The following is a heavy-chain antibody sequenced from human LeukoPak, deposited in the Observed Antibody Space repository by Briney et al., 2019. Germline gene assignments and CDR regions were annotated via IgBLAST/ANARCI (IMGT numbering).Heavy chain of an antibody. CDR2: IFTTGGA. Sequence: SETLSLTCTVSGGTIGTYYWSWIRQPAGKELEWIGRIFTTGGANYNPSLKSRVTMSLDTSKNLFSLRLNSVTAADTAVYYCVRDGPSWGLLWGQGALVTVSS. J-gene: IGHJ4*02. CDR3: VRDGPSWGLL. V-gene: IGHV4-4*07. CDR1: GGTIGTYY. D-gene: IGHD7-27*01.